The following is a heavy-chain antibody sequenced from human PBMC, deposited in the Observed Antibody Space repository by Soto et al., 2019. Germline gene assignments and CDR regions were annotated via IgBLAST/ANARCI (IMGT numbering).Heavy chain of an antibody. J-gene: IGHJ4*02. V-gene: IGHV3-30-3*01. CDR2: ISYDGSNK. CDR3: ARDSYFDY. Sequence: PGGSLRLSCAASGFSFSTYAMHWVRQAPGKGLEWVAIISYDGSNKYYADSVRGRFTISRDNSKNTLFLQMNSLRAEDTAVYYCARDSYFDYWGQGTLVTVSP. CDR1: GFSFSTYA.